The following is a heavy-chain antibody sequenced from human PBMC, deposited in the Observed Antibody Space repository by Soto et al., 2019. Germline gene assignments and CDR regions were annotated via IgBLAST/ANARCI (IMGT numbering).Heavy chain of an antibody. D-gene: IGHD4-17*01. J-gene: IGHJ5*02. V-gene: IGHV1-8*01. CDR2: MNPNSGNT. CDR1: GYTFTSYD. Sequence: GASVKVSCKASGYTFTSYDINWVRQATGQGLEWMGWMNPNSGNTGYAQKFQGRVTMTRNTSISTAYMELSSLRSEDTAVYYCARGPPRGTTATTEADNWFDPWGQGTLVTVSS. CDR3: ARGPPRGTTATTEADNWFDP.